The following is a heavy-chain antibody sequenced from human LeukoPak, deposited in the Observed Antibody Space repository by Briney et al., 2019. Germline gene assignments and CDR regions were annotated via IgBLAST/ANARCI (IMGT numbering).Heavy chain of an antibody. Sequence: SETLSLTCTVPSGSISSSSYYWGWIRQPPGKGLEWIGSIYYSGSTYYNPSLKSRVTISVDTSKNQFSLKLGSVTAADTAVYYCAREESDWSSLGYYYHYMDVWGKGTTVTISS. V-gene: IGHV4-39*07. J-gene: IGHJ6*03. CDR3: AREESDWSSLGYYYHYMDV. CDR1: SGSISSSSYY. CDR2: IYYSGST. D-gene: IGHD3-9*01.